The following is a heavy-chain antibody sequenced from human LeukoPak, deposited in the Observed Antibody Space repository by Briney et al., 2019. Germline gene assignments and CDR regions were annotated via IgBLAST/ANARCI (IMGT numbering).Heavy chain of an antibody. CDR3: ASDYGAKCCSYLDY. CDR1: GFTFSRYT. J-gene: IGHJ4*02. CDR2: ISDDGRDK. V-gene: IGHV3-30*04. Sequence: PGGSLRLSCAASGFTFSRYTMHWVRQAPGKKLEWVALISDDGRDKYYADSVRGRFTVSRDNSKNTLYLQMNSLRAEDTAVYFCASDYGAKCCSYLDYWGQGSVVTVSS. D-gene: IGHD4/OR15-4a*01.